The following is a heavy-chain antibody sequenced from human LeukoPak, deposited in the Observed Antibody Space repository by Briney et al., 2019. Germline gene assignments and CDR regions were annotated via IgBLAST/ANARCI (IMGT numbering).Heavy chain of an antibody. J-gene: IGHJ4*02. CDR1: GFTFSSYA. Sequence: PGGSLRLSCAASGFTFSSYAMSWVRQAPGKGLEWVAVISYDGSNKYYADSVKGRFTISRDNSKNTLYLQMNSLRAEDTAVYYCARDGFPRAAMIYYWGQGTLVTVSS. CDR3: ARDGFPRAAMIYY. CDR2: ISYDGSNK. V-gene: IGHV3-30*04. D-gene: IGHD3/OR15-3a*01.